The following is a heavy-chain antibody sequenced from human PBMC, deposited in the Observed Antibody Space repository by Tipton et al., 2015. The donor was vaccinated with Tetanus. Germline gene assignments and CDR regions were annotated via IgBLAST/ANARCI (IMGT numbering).Heavy chain of an antibody. D-gene: IGHD2-2*02. CDR1: GYTFTSYY. CDR2: INPSGGST. Sequence: QLVQSGAEVKKPGASVKVSCKASGYTFTSYYMHWVRQAPGQGLEWMGIINPSGGSTSYAQKFQGRVTMTRDTSTSTVYMELSSLRSEDTAVYYCAREDVVVVPAAIPRDPRFDPWGQGTLVTVSS. J-gene: IGHJ5*02. V-gene: IGHV1-46*01. CDR3: AREDVVVVPAAIPRDPRFDP.